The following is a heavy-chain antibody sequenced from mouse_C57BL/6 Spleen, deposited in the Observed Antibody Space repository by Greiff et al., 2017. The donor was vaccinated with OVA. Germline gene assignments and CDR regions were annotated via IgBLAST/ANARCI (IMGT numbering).Heavy chain of an antibody. J-gene: IGHJ1*03. D-gene: IGHD1-1*01. Sequence: QVQLQQPGAELVKPGASVKLSCKASGYTFTSYWMHWVKQRPGRGLELIGRIDPNSGGTKYNEKFKSKATLTVDKPSSTAYMQLSSLTSDDSAVYYCARSGVVATRWYFDVWGTGTTVTVSS. CDR3: ARSGVVATRWYFDV. CDR2: IDPNSGGT. CDR1: GYTFTSYW. V-gene: IGHV1-72*01.